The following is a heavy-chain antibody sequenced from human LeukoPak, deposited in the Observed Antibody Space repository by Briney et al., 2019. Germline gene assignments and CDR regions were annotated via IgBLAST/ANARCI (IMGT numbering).Heavy chain of an antibody. CDR3: ARFSRGGYYDSSGYLDY. V-gene: IGHV1-18*01. J-gene: IGHJ4*02. CDR1: GYTFTSYG. Sequence: GASVKVSCKASGYTFTSYGISWVRQAPGQGLEWMGWISAYNGNTNYAQKLQGRVTMTTDTSTSTAYMELRSLRSDDTAVYYCARFSRGGYYDSSGYLDYWGQGTLVTVSS. CDR2: ISAYNGNT. D-gene: IGHD3-22*01.